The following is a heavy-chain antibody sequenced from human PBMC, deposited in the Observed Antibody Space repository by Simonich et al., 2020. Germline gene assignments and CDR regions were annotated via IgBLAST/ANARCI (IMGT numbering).Heavy chain of an antibody. J-gene: IGHJ4*02. D-gene: IGHD2-21*02. CDR3: ARDGERYCGGDCYSYFDY. CDR1: GFTFSSYA. CDR2: ISYDVSNK. V-gene: IGHV3-30*07. Sequence: QVQLVESGGGVFQPGRSLRLSCAASGFTFSSYALHWVRQAPGKGLEWVEVISYDVSNKYYADSVKGRFTISRDNSKNTLYLQMNSLRAEDTAVYYCARDGERYCGGDCYSYFDYWGQGTLVTVSS.